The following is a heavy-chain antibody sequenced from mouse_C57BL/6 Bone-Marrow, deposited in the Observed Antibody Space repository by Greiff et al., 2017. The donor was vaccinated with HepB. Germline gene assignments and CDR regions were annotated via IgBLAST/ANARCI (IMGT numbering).Heavy chain of an antibody. J-gene: IGHJ3*01. CDR2: IYPGDGDT. CDR1: GYAFSSYW. V-gene: IGHV1-80*01. Sequence: QVQLKESGAELVKPGASVKISCKASGYAFSSYWMNWVKQRPGKGLEWIGQIYPGDGDTNYNGKFKGKATLTADKSSSTAYMQLSSLTSEDSAVYFCARSAIDYYGSEAYWGQGTLVTVSA. D-gene: IGHD1-1*01. CDR3: ARSAIDYYGSEAY.